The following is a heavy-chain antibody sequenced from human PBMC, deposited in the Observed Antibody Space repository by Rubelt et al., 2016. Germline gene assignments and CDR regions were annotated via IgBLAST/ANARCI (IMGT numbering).Heavy chain of an antibody. CDR3: ARSDIVATITDY. CDR2: ISSSGSTI. D-gene: IGHD5-12*01. J-gene: IGHJ4*02. Sequence: EVQLVESGGGLVQPGGSLRLSRAASGFTFSSYEMNWVRQAPGKGLEGVSYISSSGSTIYYADSVKGRFTISRDNAKNSLYLQMNSLRAEDTAVYYCARSDIVATITDYWGQGTLVTVSS. V-gene: IGHV3-48*03. CDR1: GFTFSSYE.